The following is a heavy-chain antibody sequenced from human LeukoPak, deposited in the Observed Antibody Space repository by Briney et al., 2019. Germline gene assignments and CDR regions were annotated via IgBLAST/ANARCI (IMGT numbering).Heavy chain of an antibody. CDR2: ISVYNCNT. V-gene: IGHV1-18*04. Sequence: ASVTVSCKASGYSFTSYGSNWVRQAPGQGLEWMGWISVYNCNTNYAQKFQGRVTMTIDRGTGKVYMELRGLRCDCTAVYYCARDRSPQTPYYDMDVWGQGNPVTVSS. J-gene: IGHJ6*02. CDR3: ARDRSPQTPYYDMDV. CDR1: GYSFTSYG.